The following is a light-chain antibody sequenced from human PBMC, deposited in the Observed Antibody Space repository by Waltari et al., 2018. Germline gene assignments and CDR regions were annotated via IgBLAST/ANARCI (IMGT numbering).Light chain of an antibody. CDR3: HQSSTLPET. CDR2: DAS. CDR1: HSVSSH. J-gene: IGKJ3*01. Sequence: EIVLTQSPATLSLSPGERATISCRADHSVSSHLAWYRRKPGQAPRLLIYDASNRATVIPARFSCSGSWTYFTLTIDSLEPEDFAFYYCHQSSTLPETFGPGTKLDI. V-gene: IGKV3-11*01.